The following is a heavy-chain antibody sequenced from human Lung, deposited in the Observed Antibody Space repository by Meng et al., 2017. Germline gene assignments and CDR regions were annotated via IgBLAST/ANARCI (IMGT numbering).Heavy chain of an antibody. Sequence: QVQLQGSGPGLVKPSGTLSLTCAGSGGSISSDNWWSWVRQPPGKGLEWIGEIYHSGSTNYNPSLKSRITISVDKPKNQFSLTLSSVTAADTAVYYCTKNDFYCLGYWGQGTLVTVSS. CDR3: TKNDFYCLGY. CDR2: IYHSGST. V-gene: IGHV4-4*02. J-gene: IGHJ4*02. CDR1: GGSISSDNW. D-gene: IGHD2-21*01.